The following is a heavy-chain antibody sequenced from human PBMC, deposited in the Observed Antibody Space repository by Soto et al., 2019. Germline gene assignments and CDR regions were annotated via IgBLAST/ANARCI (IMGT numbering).Heavy chain of an antibody. V-gene: IGHV4-61*01. CDR3: ARAHPYNWFDP. Sequence: QVQLQESGPGLVKPSETLSLTCTVSGGSVSSGSYYWSWIRQPPGKGLEWIGYIYYSGSTNYNPSLKSRVTISVDTSKNQFSLELSSVTAADTAVYYCARAHPYNWFDPWGQGTLVTVSS. CDR1: GGSVSSGSYY. J-gene: IGHJ5*02. CDR2: IYYSGST.